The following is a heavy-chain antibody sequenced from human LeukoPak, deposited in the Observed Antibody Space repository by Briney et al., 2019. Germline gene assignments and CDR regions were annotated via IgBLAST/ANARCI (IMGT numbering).Heavy chain of an antibody. V-gene: IGHV3-NL1*01. CDR3: AKDVDTAMD. J-gene: IGHJ4*02. CDR1: EFTFSSYD. Sequence: PGGSLRLSCAASEFTFSSYDMHWVRQGTGKGLEWVSDTYYPGSVKGRFTISRDNSKNTLYLQMNSLRAEDTAVYYCAKDVDTAMDWGQGTLVTVSS. D-gene: IGHD5-18*01. CDR2: T.